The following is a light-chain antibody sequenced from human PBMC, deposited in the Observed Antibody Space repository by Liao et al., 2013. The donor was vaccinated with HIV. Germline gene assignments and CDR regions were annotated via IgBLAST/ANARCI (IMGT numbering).Light chain of an antibody. Sequence: SYELTQPPSVSVSPGQTASVICSGDKLGDKVVSWYQQRPGQSPALVIYGDTKRPSGIPERFSGSNSGHTATLTISGTQAMDEADYYCQAWDSTIAYVFGTGTKVTVL. J-gene: IGLJ1*01. CDR2: GDT. CDR3: QAWDSTIAYV. V-gene: IGLV3-1*01. CDR1: KLGDKV.